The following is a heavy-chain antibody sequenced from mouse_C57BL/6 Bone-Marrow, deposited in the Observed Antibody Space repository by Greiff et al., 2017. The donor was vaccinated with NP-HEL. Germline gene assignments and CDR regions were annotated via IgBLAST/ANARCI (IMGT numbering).Heavy chain of an antibody. Sequence: EVQVVESGPVLVKPGASVKMSCKASGYTFTDYYMNWVKQSHGKSLEWIGVINPYNGGTSYNQKFKGKATLTVDKSSSTAYMELNSLTSEDSAVYYCARWITTVVTPFDYWGQGTTLTVSS. CDR1: GYTFTDYY. V-gene: IGHV1-19*01. D-gene: IGHD1-1*01. CDR3: ARWITTVVTPFDY. J-gene: IGHJ2*01. CDR2: INPYNGGT.